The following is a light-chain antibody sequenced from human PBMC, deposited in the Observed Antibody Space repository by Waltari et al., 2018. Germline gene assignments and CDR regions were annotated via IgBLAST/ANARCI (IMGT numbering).Light chain of an antibody. CDR1: SSDIGAYKY. CDR2: EVD. CDR3: SSYAGSNKLI. Sequence: QSALPQPPSASGSPGQTVIISCTGTSSDIGAYKYVSWYQQIPGRAPALIIYEVDRGPPGVPDRFSGSKSGNTASLTVSGLQTEDEGDYYCSSYAGSNKLIFGGVTKLTVL. J-gene: IGLJ2*01. V-gene: IGLV2-8*01.